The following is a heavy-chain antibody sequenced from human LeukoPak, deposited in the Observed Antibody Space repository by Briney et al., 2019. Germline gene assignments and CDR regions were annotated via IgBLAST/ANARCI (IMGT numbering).Heavy chain of an antibody. CDR2: VYHSGLT. J-gene: IGHJ6*02. CDR1: GGSISGADYY. V-gene: IGHV4-61*08. Sequence: PSETLSLTCTVSGGSISGADYYWSWIRQPPGKGLEWIGYVYHSGLTNYNPSLKSRVTISVDTSKNQFSLKLSSVTAADTAVYYCAREGYYYGMDVWGQGTTVTVSS. CDR3: AREGYYYGMDV.